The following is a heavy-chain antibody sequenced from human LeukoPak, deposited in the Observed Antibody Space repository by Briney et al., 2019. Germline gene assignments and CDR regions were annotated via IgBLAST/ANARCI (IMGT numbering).Heavy chain of an antibody. Sequence: AASVKVSCKASGYTFTSYAMNWVRQAPGQGLEWMGWINTNTGNPTYAQGFTGRFVFSLDTSVSTAYLQISSLKAEDTAVYYCARDYGRYYDSSGYYLKAFDIWGQGTMVTVSS. CDR1: GYTFTSYA. CDR3: ARDYGRYYDSSGYYLKAFDI. V-gene: IGHV7-4-1*02. CDR2: INTNTGNP. J-gene: IGHJ3*02. D-gene: IGHD3-22*01.